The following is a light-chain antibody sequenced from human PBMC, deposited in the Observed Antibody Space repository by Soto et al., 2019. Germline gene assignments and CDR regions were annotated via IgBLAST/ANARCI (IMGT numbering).Light chain of an antibody. CDR3: QQFDDYPFT. CDR2: DAS. V-gene: IGKV1-8*01. J-gene: IGKJ3*01. CDR1: QGISSY. Sequence: AIRMTQSPSSLSASTGDRVTITCRASQGISSYLAWYQQKPGKAPKLLIHDASSLESGVPSRFSGSGSGTEFTLTISSLQPEDFATYYCQQFDDYPFTFGPGTKVDIK.